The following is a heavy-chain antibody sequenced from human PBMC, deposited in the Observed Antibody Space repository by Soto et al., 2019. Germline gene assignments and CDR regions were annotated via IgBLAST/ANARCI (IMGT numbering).Heavy chain of an antibody. CDR1: GYTFTSYG. CDR2: ISAYNGNT. J-gene: IGHJ6*02. CDR3: ASSAYDDFCTGYHEYGMDV. D-gene: IGHD3-3*01. Sequence: ASVNGACKASGYTFTSYGISWVRQAPGQGLEWMGWISAYNGNTNYAQKLQGRVTMTTDTSTSTAYMELRSLRSDGTAVYYCASSAYDDFCTGYHEYGMDVLGQATTVSV. V-gene: IGHV1-18*04.